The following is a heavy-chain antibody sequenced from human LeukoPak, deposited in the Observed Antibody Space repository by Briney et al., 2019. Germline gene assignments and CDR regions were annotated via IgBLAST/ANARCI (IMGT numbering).Heavy chain of an antibody. V-gene: IGHV4-59*01. CDR1: GGSISGYY. CDR3: ARAPYYYNDSGYEYYFDS. CDR2: ISYSGST. D-gene: IGHD3-22*01. Sequence: ETLSLTCSVSGGSISGYYWSWIRQPPGEGLEWIGYISYSGSTKYNSSLKSRVSISLDRSKNQFSLSLRSVAAADTAVYFCARAPYYYNDSGYEYYFDSWGQGTLVTVSS. J-gene: IGHJ4*02.